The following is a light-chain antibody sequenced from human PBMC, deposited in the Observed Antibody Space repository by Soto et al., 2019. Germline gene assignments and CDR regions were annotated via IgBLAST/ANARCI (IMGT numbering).Light chain of an antibody. CDR2: AAS. Sequence: IQWTQSPSSLSASVGDRVTITCGASQGISSYLAWYQQKPGKAPKLLIYAASNLQSGVPSRFSGSGSGTDFTLTISSLQPEDFATYYCQQLNSYPPVTVGPGTQVEIK. J-gene: IGKJ3*01. V-gene: IGKV1-9*01. CDR3: QQLNSYPPVT. CDR1: QGISSY.